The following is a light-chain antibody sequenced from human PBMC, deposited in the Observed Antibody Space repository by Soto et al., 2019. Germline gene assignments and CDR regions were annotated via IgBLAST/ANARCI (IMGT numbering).Light chain of an antibody. CDR1: QDLDMW. CDR3: KQSRSFHIN. V-gene: IGKV1-12*01. CDR2: AAS. Sequence: DIQMTQSPSSLSACVGDRFTITFRASQDLDMWLAWYQQKPGEAHKVMIFAASSLQSGLQSRFSGGGSGTDFSLTIRSMQTEDFENYYCKQSRSFHINVGGGHKV. J-gene: IGKJ4*01.